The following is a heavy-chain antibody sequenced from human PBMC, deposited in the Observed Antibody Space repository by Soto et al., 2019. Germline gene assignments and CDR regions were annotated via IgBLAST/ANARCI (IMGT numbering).Heavy chain of an antibody. CDR2: ISLYTGNT. CDR1: GYTFTSYG. D-gene: IGHD3-10*01. Sequence: QVQLVQSGLEVKKPGASVKVSCKASGYTFTSYGISWVRQAPGQGLEWMGWISLYTGNTKYAQNFQGRVTMTADKFTTTADMELRSLRSDDTAVYYCARYGSGYYLDYWGQGTLVTVSS. V-gene: IGHV1-18*01. J-gene: IGHJ4*02. CDR3: ARYGSGYYLDY.